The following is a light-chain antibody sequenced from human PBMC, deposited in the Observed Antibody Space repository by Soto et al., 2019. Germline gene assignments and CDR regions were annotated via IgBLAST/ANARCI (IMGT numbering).Light chain of an antibody. CDR2: GAS. J-gene: IGKJ1*01. CDR1: QSVSNNY. V-gene: IGKV3-20*01. Sequence: EIVVTQSPGTLSLSPAERATLSCRASQSVSNNYLGWYQQKPGQAPRLLVYGASRRATGIPDRFSGSGSGTDFTLTISGLEAEDFAVYYCQQYGNSLPWTFGQGTKVEIK. CDR3: QQYGNSLPWT.